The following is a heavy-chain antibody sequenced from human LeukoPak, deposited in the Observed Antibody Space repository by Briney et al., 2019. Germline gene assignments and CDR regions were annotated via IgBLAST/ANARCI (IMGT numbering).Heavy chain of an antibody. CDR2: IGTAGDT. CDR3: ARLRRGLGNAFDI. CDR1: GFTLSNYD. V-gene: IGHV3-13*04. Sequence: GGSLRLSCAASGFTLSNYDMHWVRQAPGKGLEWVSGIGTAGDTSYPGSVKGRFTISRENAKNSLYLQMSSPSAGDTALYYCARLRRGLGNAFDIWGQGTMVTVSS. D-gene: IGHD3-16*01. J-gene: IGHJ3*02.